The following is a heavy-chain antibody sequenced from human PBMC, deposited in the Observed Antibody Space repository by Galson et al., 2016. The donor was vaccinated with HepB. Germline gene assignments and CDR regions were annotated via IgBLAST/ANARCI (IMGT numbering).Heavy chain of an antibody. D-gene: IGHD4-17*01. Sequence: SETLSLTCNVSGDSVNTGHYYWNWIRQSPGKGLEWIGYMYYSGMTKYSPSLKSRVTITVDASKNQFSLNLRSVTAADTAVYYCAAYVATVTSRRANYFDPWGQGILGTVSS. J-gene: IGHJ5*02. CDR1: GDSVNTGHYY. CDR2: MYYSGMT. CDR3: AAYVATVTSRRANYFDP. V-gene: IGHV4-61*01.